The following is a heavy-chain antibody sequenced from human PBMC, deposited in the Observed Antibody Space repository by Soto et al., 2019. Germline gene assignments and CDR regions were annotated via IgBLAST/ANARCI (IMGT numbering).Heavy chain of an antibody. V-gene: IGHV4-59*01. CDR3: ARDPYSSSHGSLRGGYGMDV. CDR2: IYYSGST. Sequence: LEILSLTCSVSGGSISSNYLSWIRQPPGKGLEWIGYIYYSGSTNYNPSLKSRVTISADTSKNQFSLKLSTVTAADTAVYYCARDPYSSSHGSLRGGYGMDVWGQGTTVTVSS. D-gene: IGHD6-13*01. J-gene: IGHJ6*02. CDR1: GGSISSNY.